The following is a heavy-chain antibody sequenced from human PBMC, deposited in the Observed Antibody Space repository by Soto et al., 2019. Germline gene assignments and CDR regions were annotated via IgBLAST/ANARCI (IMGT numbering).Heavy chain of an antibody. CDR3: ARGIAAAGYNWFDP. CDR1: GYSISSGYY. V-gene: IGHV4-38-2*01. D-gene: IGHD6-13*01. J-gene: IGHJ5*02. CDR2: IYHSGST. Sequence: SETLSLTCAVSGYSISSGYYWGLIRQPPGKGLEWIGSIYHSGSTYYNPSLKSRVTISVDTSKNQFSLKLSSVTAADTAVYYCARGIAAAGYNWFDPWGQGTLVTVSS.